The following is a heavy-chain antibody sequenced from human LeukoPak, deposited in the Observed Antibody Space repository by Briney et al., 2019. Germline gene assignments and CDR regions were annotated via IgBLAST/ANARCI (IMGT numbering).Heavy chain of an antibody. J-gene: IGHJ4*02. V-gene: IGHV3-23*01. CDR3: AKDGSYGDYRSFDY. CDR1: GFTFSNYA. CDR2: ISGSASST. D-gene: IGHD4-17*01. Sequence: GGSLRLSCAASGFTFSNYAMSWVRQAPGKGLEWVSAISGSASSTYHADSVKGRFTIPRDNSKNTLYLQMNSLRAEDTAVYYCAKDGSYGDYRSFDYWGQGTLVTVSS.